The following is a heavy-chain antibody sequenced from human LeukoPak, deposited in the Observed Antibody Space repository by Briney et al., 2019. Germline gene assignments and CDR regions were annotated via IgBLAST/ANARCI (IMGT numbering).Heavy chain of an antibody. J-gene: IGHJ4*02. Sequence: PGGSLRLSCAVSGITFSTICVSWVRQAPGKGLEWVSIISKSGGSTYYADSVKGRFTISRDNSKDTLYLQMNSLRAEDTAVYYCANVVGGYWGQGTLVTVSS. CDR3: ANVVGGY. CDR1: GITFSTIC. V-gene: IGHV3-23*01. CDR2: ISKSGGST. D-gene: IGHD2-21*01.